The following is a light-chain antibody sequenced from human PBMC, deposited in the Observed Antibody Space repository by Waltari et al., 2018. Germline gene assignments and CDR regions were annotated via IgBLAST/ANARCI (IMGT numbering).Light chain of an antibody. V-gene: IGLV1-40*01. CDR1: GSNIGAGYD. CDR2: GSP. J-gene: IGLJ3*02. Sequence: QSVLTQPPSVTGAPGQRVTIPCTGSGSNIGAGYDVHWYHQVPRTAPNLLIYGSPSRHLGVPDLFFGSTSGTSASLTITGLQVEDEGDYYCQSYDTSLSVVFGGGTKLTV. CDR3: QSYDTSLSVV.